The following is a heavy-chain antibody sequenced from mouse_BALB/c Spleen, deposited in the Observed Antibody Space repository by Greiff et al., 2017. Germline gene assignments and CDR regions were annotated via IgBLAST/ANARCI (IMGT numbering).Heavy chain of an antibody. Sequence: EVQLQQSGTVLARPGASVKMSCKASGYSFTSYWMHWVKQRPGQGLEWIGAIYPGNSDTSYNQKFKGKAKLTAVTSASTVYMELSSLTNEDSAVYYCTREDYGSSYYYAMDYWGQGTSVTVSS. J-gene: IGHJ4*01. CDR3: TREDYGSSYYYAMDY. D-gene: IGHD1-1*01. CDR1: GYSFTSYW. CDR2: IYPGNSDT. V-gene: IGHV1-5*01.